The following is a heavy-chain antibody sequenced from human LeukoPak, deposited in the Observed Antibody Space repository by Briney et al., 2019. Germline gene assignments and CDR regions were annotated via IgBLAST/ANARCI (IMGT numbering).Heavy chain of an antibody. Sequence: SETLSLTCAVYGGSFSGYYWSWIRQPPGKGLEWIGEINHSESTNYNPSLKSRVTISVDTSTNQFSLKLNSVTAADTAVYYCARAIAAAATVWFDPWGQGTLVTVSS. V-gene: IGHV4-34*01. CDR3: ARAIAAAATVWFDP. CDR1: GGSFSGYY. D-gene: IGHD6-13*01. CDR2: INHSEST. J-gene: IGHJ5*02.